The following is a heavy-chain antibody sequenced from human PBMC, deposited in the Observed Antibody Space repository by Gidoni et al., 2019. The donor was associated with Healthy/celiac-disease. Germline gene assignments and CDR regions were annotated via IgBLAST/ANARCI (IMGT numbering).Heavy chain of an antibody. J-gene: IGHJ6*02. V-gene: IGHV1-69*01. CDR1: GGTFSSYA. D-gene: IGHD2-2*02. CDR2: VIPIFGTA. Sequence: QVQLVQSGAEVKKPGSSVKVSCKASGGTFSSYAISWVRQAPGQGLEWMGGVIPIFGTANYTQKFQGRVTITADESTSTAYMELSSLRSEDTAVYYCARDLIVVVPAAITRDGMDVWGQGTTVTVSS. CDR3: ARDLIVVVPAAITRDGMDV.